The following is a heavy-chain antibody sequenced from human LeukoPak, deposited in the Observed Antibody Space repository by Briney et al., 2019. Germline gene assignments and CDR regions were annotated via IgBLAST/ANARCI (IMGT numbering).Heavy chain of an antibody. J-gene: IGHJ4*02. CDR2: IYTSGST. Sequence: SETLSLNCTVSGGSSSSYYWSWIRQPAGKGLVWIGRIYTSGSTNYNPSLKSRVTMSVDTSKNQFSLKLSSVTAADTAVYYCARAVQLWYYFDYWGQGTLVTVAS. D-gene: IGHD5-18*01. CDR3: ARAVQLWYYFDY. CDR1: GGSSSSYY. V-gene: IGHV4-4*07.